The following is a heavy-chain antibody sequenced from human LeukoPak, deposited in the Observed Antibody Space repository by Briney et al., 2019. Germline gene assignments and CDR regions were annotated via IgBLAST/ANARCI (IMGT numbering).Heavy chain of an antibody. CDR1: GFTFSSYE. Sequence: GGSLRLSCAASGFTFSSYEMNWVRQAPGKGLKWVSYISSSGSTIYYADSVRGRFTISRDNAKNSLYLQMNSLRAEDTAVYYCAREGGGDIVVVPAAYDYWGQGTLVTVSS. CDR3: AREGGGDIVVVPAAYDY. J-gene: IGHJ4*02. D-gene: IGHD2-2*01. CDR2: ISSSGSTI. V-gene: IGHV3-48*03.